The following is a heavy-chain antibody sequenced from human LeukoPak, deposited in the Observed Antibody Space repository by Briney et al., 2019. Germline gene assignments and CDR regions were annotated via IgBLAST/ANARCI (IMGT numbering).Heavy chain of an antibody. CDR2: INPNSGGT. CDR1: GYTFTGYY. J-gene: IGHJ4*02. Sequence: VASVKVSCKASGYTFTGYYMHWVRQAPGQGLEWMGWINPNSGGTNYAQKFQGWVTMTRDTSISTAYMELSRLRSDDTAVYYCARGSNSSSWYPPFDYWGQGTLVTVSS. D-gene: IGHD6-13*01. V-gene: IGHV1-2*04. CDR3: ARGSNSSSWYPPFDY.